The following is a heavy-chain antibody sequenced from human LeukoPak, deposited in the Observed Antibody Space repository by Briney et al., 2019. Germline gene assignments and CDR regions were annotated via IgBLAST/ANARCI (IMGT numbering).Heavy chain of an antibody. CDR2: IYYSGST. CDR3: ARGPGAATQEAFDS. CDR1: GGSISSSSYY. D-gene: IGHD2-15*01. Sequence: SETLSLTCTVSGGSISSSSYYWGWIRQPPGKGLEWIGSIYYSGSTSYNPSLKSRVTISVDTSKNQISLKVNSVTAADTAVYYCARGPGAATQEAFDSWGQGTLVTVSS. V-gene: IGHV4-39*07. J-gene: IGHJ5*01.